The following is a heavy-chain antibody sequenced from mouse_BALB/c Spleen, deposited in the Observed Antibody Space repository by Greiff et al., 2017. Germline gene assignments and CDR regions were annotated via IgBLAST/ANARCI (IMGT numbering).Heavy chain of an antibody. CDR3: ARRDYYGNYGD. Sequence: QVQLQQPGAELVKPGASVKLSCKASGYTFTSYWMPWVQQRPGQGLEWIGEINPSNGRTTYNEKFKSKATLTVDKSSSTAYMQLSSLTSEDSAVYYCARRDYYGNYGDWGEGTTLTVSS. D-gene: IGHD2-1*01. J-gene: IGHJ2*01. V-gene: IGHV1S81*02. CDR1: GYTFTSYW. CDR2: INPSNGRT.